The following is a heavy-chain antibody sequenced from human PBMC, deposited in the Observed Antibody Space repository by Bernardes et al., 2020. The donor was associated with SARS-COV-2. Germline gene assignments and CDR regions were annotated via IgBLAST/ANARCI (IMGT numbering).Heavy chain of an antibody. CDR1: GFTFKNYA. D-gene: IGHD3-22*01. CDR3: AKWLDYYVSSGYYSYAFDF. J-gene: IGHJ3*01. Sequence: GGFLRLSCAASGFTFKNYAMSWVRQAPGKGLEWVSGISDTGGSTFYADSVRGRFTISRDTSKSTLYLQMNSLRGEDTAVYYCAKWLDYYVSSGYYSYAFDFWGQGTTVTVSS. CDR2: ISDTGGST. V-gene: IGHV3-23*01.